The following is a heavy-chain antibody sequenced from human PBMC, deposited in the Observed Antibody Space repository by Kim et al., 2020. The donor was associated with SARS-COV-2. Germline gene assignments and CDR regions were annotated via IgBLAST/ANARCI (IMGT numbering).Heavy chain of an antibody. D-gene: IGHD3-10*01. V-gene: IGHV3-21*01. CDR1: GFTFSSYS. Sequence: GGSLRLSCAASGFTFSSYSMNWVRQAPGKGLEWVSSISSSSSYIYYADSVKGRFTISRDNAKNSLYLQMNSLRAEDTAVYYCARNWGEIWGVMDVWGQGTTVTVSS. CDR2: ISSSSSYI. CDR3: ARNWGEIWGVMDV. J-gene: IGHJ6*02.